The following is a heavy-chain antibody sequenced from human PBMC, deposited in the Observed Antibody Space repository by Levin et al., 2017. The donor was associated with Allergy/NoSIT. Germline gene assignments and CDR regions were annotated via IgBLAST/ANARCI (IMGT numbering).Heavy chain of an antibody. J-gene: IGHJ4*02. CDR2: ISYDGSNK. Sequence: GGSLRLSCAASGFTFSSYGMHWVRQAPGKGLEWVAVISYDGSNKYYADSVKGRFTISRDNSKNTLYLQMNSLRAEDTAVYYCAKDGGGRGVTTYYFDYWGQGTLVTVSS. V-gene: IGHV3-30*18. D-gene: IGHD4-17*01. CDR1: GFTFSSYG. CDR3: AKDGGGRGVTTYYFDY.